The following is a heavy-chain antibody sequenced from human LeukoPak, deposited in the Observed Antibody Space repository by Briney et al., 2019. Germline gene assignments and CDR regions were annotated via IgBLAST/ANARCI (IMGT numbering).Heavy chain of an antibody. CDR1: GGSISSSSYY. CDR3: ARHAQRITIFGVVSPFDY. Sequence: SETLSLTCTVSGGSISSSSYYRGWIRQPPGKGLEWIASIYYSGSTYYNPSLKSRVTISVDTSKNQFSLKLSSVTAADTAVYYCARHAQRITIFGVVSPFDYWGQGTLVTVSS. CDR2: IYYSGST. J-gene: IGHJ4*02. D-gene: IGHD3-3*01. V-gene: IGHV4-39*01.